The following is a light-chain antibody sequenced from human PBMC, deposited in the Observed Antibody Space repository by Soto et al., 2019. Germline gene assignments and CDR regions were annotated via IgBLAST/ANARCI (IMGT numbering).Light chain of an antibody. CDR3: SSYTRGSTLV. J-gene: IGLJ3*02. V-gene: IGLV2-14*01. CDR2: EVS. CDR1: SSDVGGYNY. Sequence: QSALTQPASVSGSPGQSITISCTGTSSDVGGYNYVSWYQQHPDKAPKLMIYEVSNRPSGVSNRFSGSKSGNTASLTISGLQSKDEGNYYCSSYTRGSTLVFGGGTKLTVL.